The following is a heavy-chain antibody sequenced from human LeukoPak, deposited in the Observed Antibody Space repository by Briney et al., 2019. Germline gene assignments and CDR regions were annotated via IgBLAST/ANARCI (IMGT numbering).Heavy chain of an antibody. CDR2: IYYSGST. CDR3: ARHVHQLWSPPDY. CDR1: GGSISSYY. D-gene: IGHD5-18*01. Sequence: PSETLSLTCTVSGGSISSYYWSWIRQPPGKGLEWIGYIYYSGSTNYNPSLKSRVTISVDTSKNQFSLKLSSVTAADTAVYYCARHVHQLWSPPDYWGQGTLVTVSS. V-gene: IGHV4-59*08. J-gene: IGHJ4*02.